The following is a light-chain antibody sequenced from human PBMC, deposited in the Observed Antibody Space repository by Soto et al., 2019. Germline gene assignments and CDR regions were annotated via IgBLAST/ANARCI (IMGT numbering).Light chain of an antibody. Sequence: LTQPASVSGSPGQSITISCTGASSDVGGYNYVSWYQHHPGKAPKLIIFDVSNRPSGISNRFSGSKSGNTASLTISGLQAEDEADYYCISYTSSSPYVFGTGTKVTVL. V-gene: IGLV2-14*03. CDR3: ISYTSSSPYV. CDR2: DVS. CDR1: SSDVGGYNY. J-gene: IGLJ1*01.